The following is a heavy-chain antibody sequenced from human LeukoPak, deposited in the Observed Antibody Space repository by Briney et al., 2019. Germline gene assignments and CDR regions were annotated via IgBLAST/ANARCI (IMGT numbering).Heavy chain of an antibody. CDR3: AREGRALADLPTSDY. J-gene: IGHJ4*02. CDR2: IYTSGST. Sequence: PSETLSLTCTVSGGSISSYYWSWIRQPAGKGLEWIGRIYTSGSTNYNPSLKSRVTMSVDTSKNQFSLKLSSVTAADTAVYYCAREGRALADLPTSDYWGQGTLVTVSS. CDR1: GGSISSYY. V-gene: IGHV4-4*07. D-gene: IGHD6-25*01.